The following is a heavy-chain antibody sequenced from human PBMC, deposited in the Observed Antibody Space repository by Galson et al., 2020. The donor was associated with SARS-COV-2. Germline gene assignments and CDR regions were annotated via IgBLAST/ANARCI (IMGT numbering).Heavy chain of an antibody. CDR1: GFTFSLYW. D-gene: IGHD3-16*01. V-gene: IGHV3-7*01. J-gene: IGHJ3*02. CDR3: ARVSLSGFLRGSFDI. CDR2: MNQDGSEK. Sequence: GGSLRLSCAASGFTFSLYWMTWVRQAPGKGLEWVANMNQDGSEKYYVDSVKGRFTISRDNTKNSLYLQINSLRGEDTALYYCARVSLSGFLRGSFDIWGQGTRVTVSS.